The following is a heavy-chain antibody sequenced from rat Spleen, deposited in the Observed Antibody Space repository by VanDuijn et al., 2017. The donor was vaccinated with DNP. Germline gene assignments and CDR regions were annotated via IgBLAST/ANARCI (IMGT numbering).Heavy chain of an antibody. CDR3: TRGYSSYTPYVMDA. Sequence: EVQLVESGGGPVQPGRSLKLSCVASGFIFSNYWMTWIRQAPGKGLEWVASITNTGGSTYYPDSVKGRFTISRDNAKSTLYLQMNSLRSEDTATYYCTRGYSSYTPYVMDAWGQGASVTVSS. V-gene: IGHV5-31*01. J-gene: IGHJ4*01. CDR2: ITNTGGST. CDR1: GFIFSNYW. D-gene: IGHD1-2*01.